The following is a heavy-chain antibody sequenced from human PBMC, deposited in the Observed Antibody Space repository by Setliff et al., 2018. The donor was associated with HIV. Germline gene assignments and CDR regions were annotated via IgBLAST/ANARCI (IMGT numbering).Heavy chain of an antibody. V-gene: IGHV4-34*01. CDR2: INQSGST. D-gene: IGHD3-3*01. CDR1: GRSLSGYY. Sequence: SETLSLTCAVYGRSLSGYYWSWIRQPPGKGLEWIGEINQSGSTNYNPSLKSRVTISVDTSKNQFSLKLSSVTAADTAVYYCARGINPTYYDFWSGNYMRKYYYYYMDVWGKGTTVTVSS. CDR3: ARGINPTYYDFWSGNYMRKYYYYYMDV. J-gene: IGHJ6*03.